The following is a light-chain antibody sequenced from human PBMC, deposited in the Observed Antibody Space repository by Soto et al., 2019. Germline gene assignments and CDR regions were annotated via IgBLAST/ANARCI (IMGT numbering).Light chain of an antibody. V-gene: IGKV3-15*01. CDR2: GAS. J-gene: IGKJ5*01. Sequence: IVLTQSPATLSVSPGERATLSCRVSQSVSSNLAWYQQKPGQAPRLLIYGASTGATGIPARFSGSGSGTEFTLTISSLQSEDFAVYYCQQYNNWPPSTFGQGTRLEIK. CDR3: QQYNNWPPST. CDR1: QSVSSN.